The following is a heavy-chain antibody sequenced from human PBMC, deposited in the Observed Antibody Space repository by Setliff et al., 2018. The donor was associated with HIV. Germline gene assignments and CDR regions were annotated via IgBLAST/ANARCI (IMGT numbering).Heavy chain of an antibody. CDR1: GYTFTIYG. V-gene: IGHV1-18*01. CDR2: ISPYNGNT. Sequence: ASVKVSCKASGYTFTIYGISWVRQAPGQGLEWMGWISPYNGNTKYEQNLQDRVTMTTDTSTSAVYMELRSLRSDDTAVYYCARDRGEYDSSGSYRVSDYWGQGTLVTVSS. D-gene: IGHD3-22*01. CDR3: ARDRGEYDSSGSYRVSDY. J-gene: IGHJ4*02.